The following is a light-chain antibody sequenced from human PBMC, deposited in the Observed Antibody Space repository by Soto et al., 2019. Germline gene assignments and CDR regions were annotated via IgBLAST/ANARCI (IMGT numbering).Light chain of an antibody. CDR2: EVS. V-gene: IGLV2-23*02. CDR1: SSDVGSYNL. J-gene: IGLJ1*01. Sequence: SALPQPASVSVSPGQSITISCTGTSSDVGSYNLVSWYQQHPGKAPKLMIYEVSKRPPGVSNRFSGSKSGNTASLTISGLQAEDEADYYCCSYAGSSTPHYVFGTGTKVTV. CDR3: CSYAGSSTPHYV.